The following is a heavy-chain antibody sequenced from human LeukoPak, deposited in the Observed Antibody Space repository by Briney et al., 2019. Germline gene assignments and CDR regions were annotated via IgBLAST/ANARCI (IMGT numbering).Heavy chain of an antibody. Sequence: GGSLRLSCAASGFTFSSYGMPWVRQAPGKGLEWVAVISYDGSNKYYADSVKGRFTISRDNSKNTLYLQMNSLRAEDTAVYYCAKGDYSPGYWGQGTLVTVSS. V-gene: IGHV3-30*18. CDR1: GFTFSSYG. D-gene: IGHD4-17*01. CDR2: ISYDGSNK. J-gene: IGHJ4*02. CDR3: AKGDYSPGY.